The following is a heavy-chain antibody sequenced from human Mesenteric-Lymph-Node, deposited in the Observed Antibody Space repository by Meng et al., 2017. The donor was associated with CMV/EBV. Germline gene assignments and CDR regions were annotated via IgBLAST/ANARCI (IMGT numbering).Heavy chain of an antibody. CDR3: ARDEVGASG. J-gene: IGHJ4*02. D-gene: IGHD1-26*01. V-gene: IGHV3-53*01. Sequence: GESLKISCAASGFTFSRYAMHWVRQAPGKGLEWVSVIYSGGSTYYADSVKGRFTISRDNSKNTLYLQMNSLRAEDTAVYYCARDEVGASGWGQGTLVTVSS. CDR2: IYSGGST. CDR1: GFTFSRYA.